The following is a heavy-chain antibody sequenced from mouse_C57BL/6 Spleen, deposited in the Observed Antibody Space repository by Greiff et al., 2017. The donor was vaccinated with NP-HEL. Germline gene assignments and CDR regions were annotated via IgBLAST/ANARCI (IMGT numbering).Heavy chain of an antibody. V-gene: IGHV1-78*01. CDR3: ARGDYSNFYAMDY. Sequence: VQLQQSDAELVKPGASVKISCKVSGYTFTDHTIHWMKQTPHPFLSFLLYIYPRDCRPKYNDNFKGKATLTADKSSSTAYMQLNSLTSEDSAVYFCARGDYSNFYAMDYWGQGTSVTVSS. CDR2: IYPRDCRP. D-gene: IGHD2-5*01. J-gene: IGHJ4*01. CDR1: GYTFTDHT.